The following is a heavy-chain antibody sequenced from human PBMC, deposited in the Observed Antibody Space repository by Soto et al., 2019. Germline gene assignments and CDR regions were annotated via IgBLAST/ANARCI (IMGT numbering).Heavy chain of an antibody. V-gene: IGHV3-30*18. CDR3: AKALYHDMLTPGRYAFDI. CDR2: ISYDGSNK. D-gene: IGHD3-9*01. J-gene: IGHJ3*02. Sequence: QVQLVESGGGVVQPGRSLRLSCAASGFTFSSYGMHWVRQAPGKGLEWVAVISYDGSNKYYADSVKGRFTISRDNSKNTLYLQMNSLRAEDTAVYYCAKALYHDMLTPGRYAFDIGGHGTMVTVSS. CDR1: GFTFSSYG.